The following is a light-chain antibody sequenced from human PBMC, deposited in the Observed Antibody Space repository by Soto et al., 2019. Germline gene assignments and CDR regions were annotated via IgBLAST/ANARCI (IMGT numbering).Light chain of an antibody. CDR2: WAS. Sequence: IVMTQSPDSLSVSLGERATITCKSSQSVLYDAMNKNQLAWYQQKPGQPPKLLIYWASVRQSGVSDRFSGSGSATEFTLTISRLEPEDFAVYYCQQYGSSITFGQGTRLEIK. CDR1: QSVLYDAMNKNQ. V-gene: IGKV4-1*01. CDR3: QQYGSSIT. J-gene: IGKJ5*01.